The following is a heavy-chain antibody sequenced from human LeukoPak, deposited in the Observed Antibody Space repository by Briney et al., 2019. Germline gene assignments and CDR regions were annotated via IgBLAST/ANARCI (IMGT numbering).Heavy chain of an antibody. Sequence: GASVKVSCKASGYTFTGYYMHWVRQAPGQGLEWKGWINPNSGGTNYAQTFQGRVTMTRDTSISTAYMELSRLRSDDTAVYYCARDRGIRDVVVVAATLTNWGQGTLVTVSS. CDR3: ARDRGIRDVVVVAATLTN. J-gene: IGHJ4*02. CDR2: INPNSGGT. CDR1: GYTFTGYY. D-gene: IGHD2-15*01. V-gene: IGHV1-2*02.